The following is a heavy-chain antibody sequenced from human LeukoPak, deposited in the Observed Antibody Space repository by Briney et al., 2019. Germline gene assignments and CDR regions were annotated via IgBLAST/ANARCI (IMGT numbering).Heavy chain of an antibody. D-gene: IGHD1-26*01. CDR1: GGSFSGYY. CDR3: ARGGGGAKAFYFDY. J-gene: IGHJ4*02. CDR2: INHSGIT. Sequence: SETLSLTCAVYGGSFSGYYWSWIRQPPGKGLEWIGEINHSGITNYNPSLKSRVTMSVDTTRKRFSLRLTSESAADTGVYYCARGGGGAKAFYFDYWGQGSLVTVSS. V-gene: IGHV4-34*01.